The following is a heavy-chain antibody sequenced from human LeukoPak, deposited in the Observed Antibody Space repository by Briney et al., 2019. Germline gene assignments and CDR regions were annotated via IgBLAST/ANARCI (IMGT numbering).Heavy chain of an antibody. Sequence: PSETLSLTCTVSGGSISSYYWSWIRQPPGKGLEWIGYIYYSGSTNYNPSLKSRVTISVDTSKNQFSLKLSSVTAADTAVYYCARGGYDSSGYYSVDYWGQGTLVTVSS. V-gene: IGHV4-59*01. D-gene: IGHD3-22*01. CDR2: IYYSGST. CDR1: GGSISSYY. CDR3: ARGGYDSSGYYSVDY. J-gene: IGHJ4*02.